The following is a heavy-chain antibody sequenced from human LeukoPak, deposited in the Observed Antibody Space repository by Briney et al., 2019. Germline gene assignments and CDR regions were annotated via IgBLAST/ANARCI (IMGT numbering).Heavy chain of an antibody. Sequence: ASVKVSCKASGYTFTSYDINWVRQATGQGLEWMGWMNPNSGNTGYAQKFQGRVTMTRNTSISTAYMELRSLRSDDTAVCYCARDRGLYYDNAFDIWGQGTMVTVSS. CDR1: GYTFTSYD. J-gene: IGHJ3*02. CDR2: MNPNSGNT. V-gene: IGHV1-8*01. D-gene: IGHD3-22*01. CDR3: ARDRGLYYDNAFDI.